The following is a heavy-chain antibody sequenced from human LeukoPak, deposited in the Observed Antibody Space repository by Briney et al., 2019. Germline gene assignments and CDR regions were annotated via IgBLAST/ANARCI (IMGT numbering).Heavy chain of an antibody. D-gene: IGHD3-10*01. CDR2: IYSGGST. J-gene: IGHJ6*02. CDR3: ARDVRFGELHYYYYGMDV. Sequence: GGSLRLSCAASGFTVSSNYMSWVRQAPGKGLEWVSVIYSGGSTCYADSVKGRFTISRDNSKNTLYLQMNSLRAEDTAVYYCARDVRFGELHYYYYGMDVWGQGTTVTVSS. V-gene: IGHV3-66*01. CDR1: GFTVSSNY.